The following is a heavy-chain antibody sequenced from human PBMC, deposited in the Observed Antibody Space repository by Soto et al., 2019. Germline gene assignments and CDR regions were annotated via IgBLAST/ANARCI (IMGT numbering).Heavy chain of an antibody. Sequence: QITLKESGPTLVKPTQTLTLTCTFSGFSLSTSGVGVGWIRQPPGKALEWLALIYWDDDKRYSPSLKSRLTITKDTSKNQVVLTMTNMDPVDTATYYCAHSPIGYCSSTCCYSPGWFDPWGQGTLVTVSS. CDR3: AHSPIGYCSSTCCYSPGWFDP. CDR2: IYWDDDK. V-gene: IGHV2-5*02. CDR1: GFSLSTSGVG. J-gene: IGHJ5*02. D-gene: IGHD2-2*03.